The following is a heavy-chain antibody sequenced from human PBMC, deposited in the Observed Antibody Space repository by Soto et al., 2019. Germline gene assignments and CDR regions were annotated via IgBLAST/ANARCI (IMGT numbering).Heavy chain of an antibody. V-gene: IGHV4-4*02. CDR2: IYHSGST. CDR3: ARKSLTGYYDSMGV. D-gene: IGHD3-9*01. Sequence: PHTWAVFGGSISSRNWLRWVKKQPGKGLEWIGEIYHSGSTNYNPSLKSRVTISVDKSKNQFSLKLSSVTAADTAVYYCARKSLTGYYDSMGVWGQGTTVTVSS. J-gene: IGHJ6*02. CDR1: GGSISSRNW.